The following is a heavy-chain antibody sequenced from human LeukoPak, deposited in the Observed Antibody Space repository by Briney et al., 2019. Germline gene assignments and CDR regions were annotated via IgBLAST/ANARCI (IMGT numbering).Heavy chain of an antibody. Sequence: PGGSLRLSXAASGFTFDDYAMHWVRQAPGKGLEWVSLISGDGGSTYYADSVKGRFTISRDNSKNSLYLQMNSLRTEDTALYYCAKDIRYDSSSWYPDYWGQGTLVTVSS. V-gene: IGHV3-43*02. J-gene: IGHJ4*02. D-gene: IGHD6-13*01. CDR2: ISGDGGST. CDR3: AKDIRYDSSSWYPDY. CDR1: GFTFDDYA.